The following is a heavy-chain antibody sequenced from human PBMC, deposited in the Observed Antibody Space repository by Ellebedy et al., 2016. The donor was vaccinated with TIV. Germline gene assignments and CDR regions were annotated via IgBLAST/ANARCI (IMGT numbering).Heavy chain of an antibody. Sequence: SETLSLTXTVSGGSISSSSYYWGWIRQPPGKGLEWIGSIYYSGSTYYNPSLKSRVTISVDTSKNQFSLKLSSVTAADTAVYYCARGRLTVIDYWGQGTLVTVSS. V-gene: IGHV4-39*07. CDR3: ARGRLTVIDY. J-gene: IGHJ4*02. CDR2: IYYSGST. CDR1: GGSISSSSYY. D-gene: IGHD4-17*01.